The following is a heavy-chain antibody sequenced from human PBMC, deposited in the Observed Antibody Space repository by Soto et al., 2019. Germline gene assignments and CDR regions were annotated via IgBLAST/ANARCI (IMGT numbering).Heavy chain of an antibody. D-gene: IGHD2-15*01. V-gene: IGHV1-69*12. J-gene: IGHJ5*02. CDR2: IIPIFGTA. Sequence: QVQLVQSGAEVKKPGSSVKVSCKASGGTFSSYAISWVRQAPGQGLEWMGGIIPIFGTANYAQKFQGRVTNTADEATSTADMELSSLRSEDTAVYYCAREGAADCSGGSCYSKGWFDPWGQGTLVTVSS. CDR1: GGTFSSYA. CDR3: AREGAADCSGGSCYSKGWFDP.